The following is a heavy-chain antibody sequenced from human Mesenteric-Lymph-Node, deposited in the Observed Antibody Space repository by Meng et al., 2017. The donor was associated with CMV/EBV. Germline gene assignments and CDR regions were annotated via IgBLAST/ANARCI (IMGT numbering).Heavy chain of an antibody. J-gene: IGHJ6*02. Sequence: SWVRQAPGKGLEWVSTISGIGGNTYYADSVKGRFTISRDNSKNTLSLQMDSLRAEDTAIYYCAKAVRQIYYYYGLDVWGQGTTVTVSS. V-gene: IGHV3-23*01. CDR3: AKAVRQIYYYYGLDV. CDR2: ISGIGGNT.